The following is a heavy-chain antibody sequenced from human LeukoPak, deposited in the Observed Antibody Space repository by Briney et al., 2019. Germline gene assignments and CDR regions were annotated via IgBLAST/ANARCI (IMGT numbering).Heavy chain of an antibody. Sequence: GRSLRLSCAASGFSFSLYGMNWVRQAPGKGLEWVASISPSSTYTFYGDAVKGRFTISRDDTTNSVHLQMNSLGPEDTAVYYCARVAYTYVFDFWGQGTLLTVSS. CDR3: ARVAYTYVFDF. V-gene: IGHV3-21*01. CDR1: GFSFSLYG. J-gene: IGHJ4*02. CDR2: ISPSSTYT. D-gene: IGHD3-16*01.